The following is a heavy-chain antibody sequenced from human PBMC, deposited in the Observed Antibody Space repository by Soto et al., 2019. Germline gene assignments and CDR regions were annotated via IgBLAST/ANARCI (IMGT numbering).Heavy chain of an antibody. V-gene: IGHV4-34*01. CDR2: ITHGGST. D-gene: IGHD3-3*01. J-gene: IGHJ6*02. Sequence: SEPLSRPYGVYGGSFSVDAWTWPRQAPEKGLEWIGEITHGGSTDYNSALKRRLVMSVDTSKNQFSLRVTSVTAADAAVYFCARARCDSWSHIYYGLDVWGQGATVTVS. CDR3: ARARCDSWSHIYYGLDV. CDR1: GGSFSVDA.